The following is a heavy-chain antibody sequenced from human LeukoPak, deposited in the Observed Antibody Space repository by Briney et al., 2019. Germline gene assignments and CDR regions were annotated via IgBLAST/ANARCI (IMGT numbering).Heavy chain of an antibody. V-gene: IGHV3-48*03. D-gene: IGHD3-10*01. Sequence: PGGSLSLSCGASGFNFSNFEMNWVRQAPGKGLKWVSYISSSGNTISYADSVRGRFTISRDNAKNALFLQMNSLRGEDTGFYYCASYGSGSLWGQGTLVTVSS. J-gene: IGHJ4*02. CDR1: GFNFSNFE. CDR3: ASYGSGSL. CDR2: ISSSGNTI.